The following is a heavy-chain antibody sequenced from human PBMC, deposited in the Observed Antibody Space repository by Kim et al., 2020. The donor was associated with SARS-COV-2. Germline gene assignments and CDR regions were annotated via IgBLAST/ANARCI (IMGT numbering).Heavy chain of an antibody. J-gene: IGHJ6*02. CDR3: ARDLWYYGMDV. V-gene: IGHV3-66*01. CDR2: T. D-gene: IGHD2-21*01. Sequence: TYYADSVEGRFTISRDNSKNTLYLQMNSLRAEDTAVYYCARDLWYYGMDVWGQGTTVTVSS.